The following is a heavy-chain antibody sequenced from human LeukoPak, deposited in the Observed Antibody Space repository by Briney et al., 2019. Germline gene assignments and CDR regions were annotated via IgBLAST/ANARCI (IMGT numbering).Heavy chain of an antibody. D-gene: IGHD3-22*01. V-gene: IGHV1-2*02. J-gene: IGHJ3*02. Sequence: ASVKVSCKASGYTFTGYYMHWVRQAPGQGLEWRGWINPNSGGTNYAQKFQGRVTMTRDTSISTAYMELSRLRSDDTAVYYCARDTTYYYDSSGYPYDAFDIWGQGTMVTVSS. CDR1: GYTFTGYY. CDR2: INPNSGGT. CDR3: ARDTTYYYDSSGYPYDAFDI.